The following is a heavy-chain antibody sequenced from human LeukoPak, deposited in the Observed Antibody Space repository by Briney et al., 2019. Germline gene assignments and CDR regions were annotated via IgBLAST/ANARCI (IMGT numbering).Heavy chain of an antibody. V-gene: IGHV4-34*01. CDR3: ASAPWDIVVVPAAN. J-gene: IGHJ4*02. CDR2: INHSGST. Sequence: SETLSLTCAVYGGSFSGYYWSWIRQPPGKGLEWIGEINHSGSTNYNPSLKSRVTISVDTSKNQFSLKLSSVTAADTAVYYCASAPWDIVVVPAANWGQGTLVTVSS. CDR1: GGSFSGYY. D-gene: IGHD2-2*01.